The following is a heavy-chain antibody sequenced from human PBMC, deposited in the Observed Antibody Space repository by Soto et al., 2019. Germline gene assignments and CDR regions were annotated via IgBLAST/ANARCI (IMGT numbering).Heavy chain of an antibody. CDR2: ISAYNDKT. V-gene: IGHV1-18*04. D-gene: IGHD4-17*01. Sequence: ASVKVSCKAFDYTFTSYGISWVRQAPGQGLEWMGWISAYNDKTNYAQKLQGRVTMTTDTSTSTAYMELRSLRSDDTAVYYCARGFTVTTLSGYYYGMDVWGQGTTVTVS. CDR1: DYTFTSYG. J-gene: IGHJ6*02. CDR3: ARGFTVTTLSGYYYGMDV.